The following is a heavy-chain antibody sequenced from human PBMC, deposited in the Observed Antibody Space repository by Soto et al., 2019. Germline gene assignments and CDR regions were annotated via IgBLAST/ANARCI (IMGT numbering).Heavy chain of an antibody. CDR1: GYTFTGYY. J-gene: IGHJ3*02. Sequence: GASVKVSCKASGYTFTGYYIHWVRQAPGQGLELMGWINPNSGGTNYAQKFQGRVTMTRDTSISTAYMELSRLRSDDTAVYYCARDGGYCSSTSCYTGIFAFDIWGQGTMVTV. CDR3: ARDGGYCSSTSCYTGIFAFDI. D-gene: IGHD2-2*02. V-gene: IGHV1-2*02. CDR2: INPNSGGT.